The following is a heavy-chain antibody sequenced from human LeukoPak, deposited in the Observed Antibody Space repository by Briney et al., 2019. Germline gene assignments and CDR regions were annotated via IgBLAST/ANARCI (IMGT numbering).Heavy chain of an antibody. CDR3: ARYPETSSSDMSDTYFDY. CDR2: IKQDGSEK. Sequence: GGSLRLSCAASGFTFSSYWMSWVRQAPGKGLEWVANIKQDGSEKYYVDSVKGRFTISRDNAKDSLYLQMNSLRAEDTAVYYCARYPETSSSDMSDTYFDYWGQGTLVTVSS. J-gene: IGHJ4*02. CDR1: GFTFSSYW. D-gene: IGHD6-6*01. V-gene: IGHV3-7*01.